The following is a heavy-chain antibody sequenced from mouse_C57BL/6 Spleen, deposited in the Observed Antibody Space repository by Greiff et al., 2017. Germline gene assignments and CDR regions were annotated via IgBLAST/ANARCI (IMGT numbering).Heavy chain of an antibody. CDR1: GYTFTSYW. CDR2: IHPNSGST. J-gene: IGHJ2*01. D-gene: IGHD2-3*01. CDR3: ARYDDGYYPYYFDY. Sequence: QVQLKQPGAELVKPGASVKLSCKASGYTFTSYWMHWVKQRPGQGLEWIGMIHPNSGSTNYNEKFKSKATLTVDKSSSTAYMQLSSLTSEDSAVYYCARYDDGYYPYYFDYWGQGTTLTVSS. V-gene: IGHV1-64*01.